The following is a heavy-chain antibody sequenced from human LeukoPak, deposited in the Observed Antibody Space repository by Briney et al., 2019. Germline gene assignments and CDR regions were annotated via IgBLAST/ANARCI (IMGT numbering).Heavy chain of an antibody. V-gene: IGHV3-30*02. D-gene: IGHD6-13*01. J-gene: IGHJ4*02. CDR2: IQYDGTNK. Sequence: GGSLRLSCAASGFTFSSYGIHWVRQAPGKGLEWVTFIQYDGTNKYYADSVKGRFTISRDNSKNTLYLQMNSLRAEDTAVYYCAKDRFGWQQLGPSDFGYWGQGTLVTVSS. CDR1: GFTFSSYG. CDR3: AKDRFGWQQLGPSDFGY.